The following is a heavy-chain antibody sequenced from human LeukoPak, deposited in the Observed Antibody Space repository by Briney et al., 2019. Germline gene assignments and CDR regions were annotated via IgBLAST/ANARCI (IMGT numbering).Heavy chain of an antibody. V-gene: IGHV1-2*02. CDR3: ARSIKPSSGGYYFDY. D-gene: IGHD6-25*01. CDR1: VYTFTGYY. J-gene: IGHJ4*02. CDR2: INPNSGGT. Sequence: ASVTVSCKASVYTFTGYYMHWVRQAPGPGREWMGWINPNSGGTNCAQRFQGRVTMTRDTSISTAYMELSGLRSDDTAVYSCARSIKPSSGGYYFDYWGQGTLVTVSS.